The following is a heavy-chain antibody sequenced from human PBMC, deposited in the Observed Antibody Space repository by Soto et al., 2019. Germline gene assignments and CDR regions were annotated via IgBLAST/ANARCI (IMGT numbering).Heavy chain of an antibody. CDR1: GDSVSSNSAA. CDR2: TYYRSKWYN. J-gene: IGHJ6*02. CDR3: ARTTVVTTGSYYYYYGMDV. D-gene: IGHD4-17*01. Sequence: PSQTLSLTCAISGDSVSSNSAAWNWIRQSPSRGLEWLGRTYYRSKWYNDYAVSVKSRITINPDTSKNQFSLQLNSVTPEDTAVYYCARTTVVTTGSYYYYYGMDVWGQGTTVTVSS. V-gene: IGHV6-1*01.